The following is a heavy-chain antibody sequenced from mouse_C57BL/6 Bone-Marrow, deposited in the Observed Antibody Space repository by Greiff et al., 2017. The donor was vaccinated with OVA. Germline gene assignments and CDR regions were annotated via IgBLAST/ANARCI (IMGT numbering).Heavy chain of an antibody. V-gene: IGHV1-82*01. CDR2: IYPGDGDT. Sequence: VKLMESGPELVKPVASVKISCKASGYAFSSSWMNWVKQRPGKGLEWIGRIYPGDGDTNYNGKFKGKATLTADKSSSTAYMQLSSLTSEDSAVYFCAQGDYYGSSLFDYWGQGTTLTVSS. CDR3: AQGDYYGSSLFDY. D-gene: IGHD1-1*01. J-gene: IGHJ2*01. CDR1: GYAFSSSW.